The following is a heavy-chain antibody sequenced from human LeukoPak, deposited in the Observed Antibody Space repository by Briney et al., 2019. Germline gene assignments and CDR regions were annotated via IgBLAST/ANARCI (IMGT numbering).Heavy chain of an antibody. CDR1: GFTFSRYW. D-gene: IGHD2-2*01. V-gene: IGHV3-7*01. Sequence: GGSLRLSCAASGFTFSRYWMSWVRQAPGKGLEWVANIKQDGGEKYYVDSVKGRFTISRDNAKNSVYLQMNSLRAEDTAVYYCAGDIAVAGFDPWGQGTLVTVSS. CDR2: IKQDGGEK. J-gene: IGHJ5*02. CDR3: AGDIAVAGFDP.